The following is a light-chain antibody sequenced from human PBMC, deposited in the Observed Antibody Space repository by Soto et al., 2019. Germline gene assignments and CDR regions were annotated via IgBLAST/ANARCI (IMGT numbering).Light chain of an antibody. Sequence: DVVLTQTPLSLPVTPGEPASITXRPRQSVLNSDDGNTYLAXXLHKXXHSPXLXXHTLSYRDSGVQDRFSGSGSGTDFTLRISRVEADDVGVYYCMQALQTPITFGQGTRLEI. V-gene: IGKV2-40*01. CDR1: QSVLNSDDGNTY. CDR3: MQALQTPIT. J-gene: IGKJ5*01. CDR2: TLS.